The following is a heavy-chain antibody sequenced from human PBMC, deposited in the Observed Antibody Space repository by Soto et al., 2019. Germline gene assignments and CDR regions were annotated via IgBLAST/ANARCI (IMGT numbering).Heavy chain of an antibody. CDR1: GFSFNSYI. J-gene: IGHJ4*02. Sequence: EVQLLTSGGGLVQPGGSLRLSCVASGFSFNSYIMSWVRQAPGKGLEWVSCVSASSSRTDYAGSVKGRFTISRDNSRNTLYLQMDSLRAEDTAVYFCAKDGHMMTVIRASYYFDYWSQGTLVTVSS. CDR3: AKDGHMMTVIRASYYFDY. CDR2: VSASSSRT. V-gene: IGHV3-23*01. D-gene: IGHD3-10*01.